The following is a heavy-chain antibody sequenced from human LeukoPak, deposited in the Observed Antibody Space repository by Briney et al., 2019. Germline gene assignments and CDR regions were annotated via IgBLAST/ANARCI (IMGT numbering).Heavy chain of an antibody. CDR1: GGTFSSYA. CDR3: AKMYYDFVWGNPDVYYFDS. CDR2: IIPIFGTA. Sequence: SVKVSCKASGGTFSSYAISWVRQAPGQGLEWMGGIIPIFGTANYAQKFQGRVTITADESTSTAYMELSSLRSEDTAVYHCAKMYYDFVWGNPDVYYFDSWGQGTLVTVSS. J-gene: IGHJ4*02. V-gene: IGHV1-69*13. D-gene: IGHD3-16*01.